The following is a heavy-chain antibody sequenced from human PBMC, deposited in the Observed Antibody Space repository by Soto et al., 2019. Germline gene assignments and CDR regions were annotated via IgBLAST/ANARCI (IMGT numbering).Heavy chain of an antibody. CDR2: IYYTGVT. J-gene: IGHJ5*02. V-gene: IGHV4-31*03. D-gene: IGHD2-2*01. CDR3: ARDGSSTANWLDP. Sequence: TLTLPCTVSGASFPIGWYYWAWIRQNPGKGLEWIGYIYYTGVTYYNPSPGSRVNISVDASKNQFSLELNSVTAADTDVYYCARDGSSTANWLDPWGQGLLVTVSS. CDR1: GASFPIGWYY.